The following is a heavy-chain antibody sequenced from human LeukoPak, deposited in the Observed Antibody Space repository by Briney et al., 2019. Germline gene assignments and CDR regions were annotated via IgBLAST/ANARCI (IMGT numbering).Heavy chain of an antibody. CDR1: GFTFSRYG. CDR3: AKEGGYMKPFGY. J-gene: IGHJ4*02. CDR2: ISNNGDGT. V-gene: IGHV3-23*01. D-gene: IGHD5-18*01. Sequence: GGTLRLSCAASGFTFSRYGMSWVRHASGKGLEWVSIISNNGDGTYYADSVKGRFTISRDNSKNTLHLQMNSLRAEDTAVYYCAKEGGYMKPFGYWGQGILVTVSS.